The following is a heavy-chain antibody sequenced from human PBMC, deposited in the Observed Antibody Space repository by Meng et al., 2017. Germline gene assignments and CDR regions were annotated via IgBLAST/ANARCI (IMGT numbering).Heavy chain of an antibody. Sequence: GESLMISCAASGFTFSSYGMHWVRQAPGKGLEWVAVIWYDGSNKYYADSVKGRFTISRDNSKNTLYLQMNSLRAEDTAVYYCARGRYGDYDPPLAYYFDYWGQGTLVTVSS. D-gene: IGHD4-17*01. J-gene: IGHJ4*02. CDR3: ARGRYGDYDPPLAYYFDY. CDR1: GFTFSSYG. CDR2: IWYDGSNK. V-gene: IGHV3-33*01.